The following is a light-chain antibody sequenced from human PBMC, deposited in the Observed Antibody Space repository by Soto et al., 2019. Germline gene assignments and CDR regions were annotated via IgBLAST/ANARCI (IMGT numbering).Light chain of an antibody. V-gene: IGLV2-14*01. J-gene: IGLJ1*01. CDR3: TSYTTSTTYV. CDR2: DVS. CDR1: SSDIGTYDY. Sequence: QSALTQPASVSGSPGQSITISCTGTSSDIGTYDYISWFQQYPGKAPKLVIYDVSVRASGVSNRFSASKSGNTASLTISGLQAEDEADYYCTSYTTSTTYVFGTGTKVTVL.